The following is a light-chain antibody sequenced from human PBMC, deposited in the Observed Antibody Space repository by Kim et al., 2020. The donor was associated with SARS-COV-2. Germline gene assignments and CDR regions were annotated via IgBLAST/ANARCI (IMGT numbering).Light chain of an antibody. J-gene: IGLJ1*01. CDR3: SSWDDSLTGFYV. V-gene: IGLV1-47*01. Sequence: QSVLIQPPSTSGTPGQTVTISCSGSSSNIGSNYVFWHRHVPGTAPKLLIYRNRQRPSGVPDRFSGSKSGTSASLTISGLRSADEGDYFCSSWDDSLTGFYVFGSGTKVTVL. CDR2: RNR. CDR1: SSNIGSNY.